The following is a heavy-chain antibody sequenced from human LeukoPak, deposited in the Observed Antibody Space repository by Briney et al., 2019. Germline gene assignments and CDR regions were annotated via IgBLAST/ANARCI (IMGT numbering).Heavy chain of an antibody. V-gene: IGHV3-48*03. Sequence: GGSLRLSCAASGFTFSSYEMNWVRQAPGKGLEWVSYISSSGSTIYYADSVKGRFTISRDNAKNSLYVQMNSLRAEDTAVYYCASEYYYDSSGCMDYWGQGTLVTVSS. CDR2: ISSSGSTI. CDR3: ASEYYYDSSGCMDY. D-gene: IGHD3-22*01. CDR1: GFTFSSYE. J-gene: IGHJ4*02.